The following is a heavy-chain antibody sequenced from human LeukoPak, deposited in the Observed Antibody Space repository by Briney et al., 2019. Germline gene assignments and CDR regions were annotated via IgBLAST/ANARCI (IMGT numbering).Heavy chain of an antibody. CDR2: ISGSGGST. D-gene: IGHD4-17*01. CDR1: VFTLSSYS. Sequence: GGSLRLSCAASVFTLSSYSMSWVRQAQGKGLEWVSAISGSGGSTYYADSVKGRFTISRDNSKNTLYLQMNSLRAEDTAVYYCAKDGIPYGDYDYWGQGTLVTVSS. V-gene: IGHV3-23*01. CDR3: AKDGIPYGDYDY. J-gene: IGHJ4*02.